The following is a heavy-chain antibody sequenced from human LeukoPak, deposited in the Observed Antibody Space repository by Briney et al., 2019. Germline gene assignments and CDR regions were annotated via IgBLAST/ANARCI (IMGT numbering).Heavy chain of an antibody. CDR1: GYTFTSYD. J-gene: IGHJ4*02. Sequence: GASVKVSCKASGYTFTSYDINWVRQATGQGLEWMGWMNPNSGNTGYAQKFQGRVTMTRNTSISTAYMELSSLRSEDTAVYYCAREIRTGYYDFWSGYPPYFDYWGQGTLVTVSS. CDR2: MNPNSGNT. D-gene: IGHD3-3*01. V-gene: IGHV1-8*01. CDR3: AREIRTGYYDFWSGYPPYFDY.